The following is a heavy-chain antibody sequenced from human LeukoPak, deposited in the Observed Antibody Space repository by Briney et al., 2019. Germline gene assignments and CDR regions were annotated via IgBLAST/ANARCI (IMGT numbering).Heavy chain of an antibody. CDR2: INPNSGGT. V-gene: IGHV1-2*02. CDR1: GYTFTGYY. J-gene: IGHJ3*01. D-gene: IGHD3-10*01. Sequence: ASVKVSCKASGYTFTGYYMHWVRQAPGQGLEWMGWINPNSGGTSYAQKFQGRVTMTRDTSISTAYMELSRLRSDDTAVYYCARGNYGSGSYYNVPLWGQGTMVTVSS. CDR3: ARGNYGSGSYYNVPL.